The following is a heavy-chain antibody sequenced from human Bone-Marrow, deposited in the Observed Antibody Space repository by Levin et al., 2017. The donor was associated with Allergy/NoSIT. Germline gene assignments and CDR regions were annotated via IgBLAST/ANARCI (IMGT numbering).Heavy chain of an antibody. CDR1: GDSIVSGGHS. CDR2: IFQSGRT. CDR3: ARVRASVAPNWHDV. D-gene: IGHD2-21*01. Sequence: TSSETLSLTCSVSGDSIVSGGHSWSWLRQPPGKGLEWIGYIFQSGRTYYNPSLKSRVTMSVDRSNNQFSVRLTSVTAADTAVYYCARVRASVAPNWHDVWGQGTLVTVSS. V-gene: IGHV4-30-2*01. J-gene: IGHJ5*02.